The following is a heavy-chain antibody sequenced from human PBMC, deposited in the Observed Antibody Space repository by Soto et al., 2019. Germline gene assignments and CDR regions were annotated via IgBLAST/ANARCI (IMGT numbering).Heavy chain of an antibody. V-gene: IGHV6-1*01. D-gene: IGHD3-3*01. CDR2: TYYRSKWYN. Sequence: PSQTLSLTCAISGDSVSSNSAAWNWIRQSPSRGLEWLGRTYYRSKWYNDYAVSVKSRITINPDTSKNQFSLQLNSVTPEDTAVYYCARDPPYYDFWSGYYKDYYGMDVWVQGTTVTVSS. J-gene: IGHJ6*02. CDR3: ARDPPYYDFWSGYYKDYYGMDV. CDR1: GDSVSSNSAA.